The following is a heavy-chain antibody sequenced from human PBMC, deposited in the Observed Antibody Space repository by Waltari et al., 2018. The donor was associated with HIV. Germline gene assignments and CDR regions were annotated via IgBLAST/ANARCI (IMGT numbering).Heavy chain of an antibody. CDR3: ARDFWGGYYYGMDV. V-gene: IGHV3-21*01. CDR1: GFTFSSYR. J-gene: IGHJ6*02. CDR2: SSSSSRYI. D-gene: IGHD3-16*01. Sequence: EVQLVESGGGLVKPGGSLRLSCAASGFTFSSYRMNWVRQAPGKGLEWVSCSSSSSRYIYDADSVKGRFTIAGDNAKNSLYLQMNSLRAEDTAVYYCARDFWGGYYYGMDVWGQGTTVTVSS.